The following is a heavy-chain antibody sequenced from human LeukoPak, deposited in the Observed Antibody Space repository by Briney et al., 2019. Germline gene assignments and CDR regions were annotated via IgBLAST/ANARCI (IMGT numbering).Heavy chain of an antibody. CDR3: ARDTNWNSGAFDI. J-gene: IGHJ3*02. D-gene: IGHD1-1*01. Sequence: APVKVSCKASGYTFTSYDINWVRQATGQGLEWMGWMNPNSGNTGYAQKFQGRVTMTRNTSISTAYMELSSLRSEDTAVYYCARDTNWNSGAFDIWGQGTMVTVSS. CDR1: GYTFTSYD. CDR2: MNPNSGNT. V-gene: IGHV1-8*01.